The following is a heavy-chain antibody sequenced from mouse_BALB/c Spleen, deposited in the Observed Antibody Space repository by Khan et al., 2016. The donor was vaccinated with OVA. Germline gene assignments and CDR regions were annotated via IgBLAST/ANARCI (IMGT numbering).Heavy chain of an antibody. Sequence: QVQLKESGPGLVAPSQSLSITCTVSGFSLTGYGINWVRQPPGKGLEWLGMIWGDGSTDYNSALKSRLTITKDNSKSAVFLKMNSLQADDTARYYCARELRLGGFAYWGQGTLVTVSA. CDR1: GFSLTGYG. J-gene: IGHJ3*01. D-gene: IGHD1-2*01. V-gene: IGHV2-6-7*01. CDR3: ARELRLGGFAY. CDR2: IWGDGST.